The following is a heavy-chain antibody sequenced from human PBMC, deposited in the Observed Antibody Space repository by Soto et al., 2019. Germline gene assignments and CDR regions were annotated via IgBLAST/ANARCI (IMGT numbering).Heavy chain of an antibody. CDR3: ARKGYYYDSSGYLANDAFDI. D-gene: IGHD3-22*01. CDR1: GGTFSSYA. V-gene: IGHV1-69*13. Sequence: SVKVSCKASGGTFSSYAISWVRQAPGQGLEWMGGIIPIFGTANYAQKFQGRVTITADESTSTAYMELSSLRSEDTAVYYCARKGYYYDSSGYLANDAFDIWGQGTMVTVSS. J-gene: IGHJ3*02. CDR2: IIPIFGTA.